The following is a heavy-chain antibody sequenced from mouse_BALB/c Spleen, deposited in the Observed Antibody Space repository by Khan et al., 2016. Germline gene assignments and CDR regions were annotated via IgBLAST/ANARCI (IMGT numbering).Heavy chain of an antibody. CDR3: AIGGDYEGFGS. CDR2: INTYTGEP. J-gene: IGHJ3*01. V-gene: IGHV9-3-1*01. Sequence: QIQLVQSGPELKKPGETVKISCKASGYTFTNYGMNWVKQAPGKGLKWMGWINTYTGEPTYADDFKGRFAFSLQTSASTAYLQINNLKNEDTATYFCAIGGDYEGFGSWGQGTLVTVSA. D-gene: IGHD2-13*01. CDR1: GYTFTNYG.